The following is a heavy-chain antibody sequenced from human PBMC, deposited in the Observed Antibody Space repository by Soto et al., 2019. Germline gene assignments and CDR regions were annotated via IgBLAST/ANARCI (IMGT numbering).Heavy chain of an antibody. CDR3: AHRVLRTVFGLVTTTAIYFDF. CDR2: IYWDDDK. CDR1: GFSLTTSGVG. V-gene: IGHV2-5*02. Sequence: QITLNESGPTQVKPRQTLTLTCTFSGFSLTTSGVGVGWIRQSPGKAPEWLALIYWDDDKRYSPSLKSRLTITNDTSKNQVVLTMADLDPADTATYYCAHRVLRTVFGLVTTTAIYFDFWCQGTPVAVSS. J-gene: IGHJ4*02. D-gene: IGHD3-3*01.